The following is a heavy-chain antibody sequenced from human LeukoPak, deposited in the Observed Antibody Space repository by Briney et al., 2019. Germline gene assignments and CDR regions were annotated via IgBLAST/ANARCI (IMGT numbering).Heavy chain of an antibody. Sequence: ASVKVSCKASGYTFTGYYMHWVRQAPGQGLEWMGWINPNSGGTNYAQKFQGRVAMTRDTSISTAYMELSRLRSDDTAVYYCTRPGWLLPGDAFDIWGQGTMVTVSS. CDR3: TRPGWLLPGDAFDI. D-gene: IGHD5-24*01. CDR1: GYTFTGYY. CDR2: INPNSGGT. V-gene: IGHV1-2*02. J-gene: IGHJ3*02.